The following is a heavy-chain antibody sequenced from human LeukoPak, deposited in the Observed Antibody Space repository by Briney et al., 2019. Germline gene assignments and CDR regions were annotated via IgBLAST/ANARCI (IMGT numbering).Heavy chain of an antibody. CDR1: GGSISSSSYY. CDR2: IYYSGST. V-gene: IGHV4-39*01. D-gene: IGHD4-23*01. CDR3: ARGYGGNYNWFDP. Sequence: PSETLSLTCTVSGGSISSSSYYWGWIRQPPGKGLEWIGSIYYSGSTYYNPSLKSRVTISVDTSKNQFSLKLSSVTAADTAVYYCARGYGGNYNWFDPWGQGTLVTVSS. J-gene: IGHJ5*02.